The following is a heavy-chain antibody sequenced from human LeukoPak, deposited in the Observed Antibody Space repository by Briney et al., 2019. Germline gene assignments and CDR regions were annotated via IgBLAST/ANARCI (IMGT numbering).Heavy chain of an antibody. D-gene: IGHD4-17*01. Sequence: SETLSLTCTVSGGSISSYYWSWIRQPPGKGLEWIGYIYYSGSTNYNPSLKSRVTISVDTSKKQFSLRLSSVTAADTAVYYCASRYGDYGLYYFDYWGQGTLVTVSS. V-gene: IGHV4-59*08. CDR1: GGSISSYY. J-gene: IGHJ4*02. CDR2: IYYSGST. CDR3: ASRYGDYGLYYFDY.